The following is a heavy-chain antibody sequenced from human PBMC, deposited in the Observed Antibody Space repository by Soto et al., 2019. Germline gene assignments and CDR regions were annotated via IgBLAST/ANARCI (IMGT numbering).Heavy chain of an antibody. CDR1: GFALSSYW. J-gene: IGHJ4*01. V-gene: IGHV3-74*03. Sequence: EVRLVETGGGLVQPGGSLRLSCAASGFALSSYWMHWVRQPPGKGPVWVSRIKGAGSDIAYAGSVKGRLTISRDNAKNTLYLQMDNLSADDAAVYYCTRHFRDYWVLGTLVTVSS. CDR2: IKGAGSDI. CDR3: TRHFRDY. D-gene: IGHD3-3*02.